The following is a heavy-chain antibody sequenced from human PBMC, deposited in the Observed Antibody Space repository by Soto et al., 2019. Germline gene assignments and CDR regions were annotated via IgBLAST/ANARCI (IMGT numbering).Heavy chain of an antibody. CDR3: ARVQPDGFPTHFDH. D-gene: IGHD2-21*01. CDR2: MSPNGNNQ. V-gene: IGHV3-30*09. CDR1: GFTFSIYA. J-gene: IGHJ4*02. Sequence: GGSLRLSCAAPGFTFSIYALHWVRQAPGKGLEWVAVMSPNGNNQYYADSVEGRFAVSRDNAKSEVFLQMSSLRVDDTGVYFCARVQPDGFPTHFDHWGQGVLVTVSS.